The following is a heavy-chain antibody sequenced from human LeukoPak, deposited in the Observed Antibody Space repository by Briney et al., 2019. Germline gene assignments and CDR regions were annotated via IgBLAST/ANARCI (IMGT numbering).Heavy chain of an antibody. CDR3: AKDKAVAGVDLDY. V-gene: IGHV3-30*02. CDR2: IRYDGSNK. Sequence: GGSLRLSCAASGFTFSSYGMHWVRQAPGKGLEWVAFIRYDGSNKYYADSVKGRSTISRDNSKNTLYLQMNSLRAEDTAVYYCAKDKAVAGVDLDYWGQGTLVTVSS. D-gene: IGHD6-19*01. CDR1: GFTFSSYG. J-gene: IGHJ4*02.